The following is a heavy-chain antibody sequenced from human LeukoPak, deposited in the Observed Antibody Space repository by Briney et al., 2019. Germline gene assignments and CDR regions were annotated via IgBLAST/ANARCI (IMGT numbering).Heavy chain of an antibody. Sequence: GGSLRLSCSASGFTFSRYPMHWVRQAPGKGLEYVSAISGNGGSTYYADSVKGRFTISRDNSKNTLYLQMSSLRTEDAAIYYCVKAQYDFWSGLDYWGQGTLVTVSS. V-gene: IGHV3-64D*09. CDR2: ISGNGGST. CDR1: GFTFSRYP. D-gene: IGHD3-3*01. J-gene: IGHJ4*02. CDR3: VKAQYDFWSGLDY.